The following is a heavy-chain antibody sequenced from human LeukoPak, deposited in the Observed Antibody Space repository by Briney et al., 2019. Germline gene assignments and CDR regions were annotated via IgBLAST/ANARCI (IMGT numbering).Heavy chain of an antibody. CDR2: VNHSGST. CDR1: GGSFSGYY. J-gene: IGHJ4*02. Sequence: SGTLSLTCAVYGGSFSGYYWSWIRQPPGKGLEWIGEVNHSGSTNYNPSLKSRVTISVDTSKNQFSLKLSSVTAADTAVYYCARGRVGPYHRLQRYFDYWGQGTLVTVSS. D-gene: IGHD4-11*01. CDR3: ARGRVGPYHRLQRYFDY. V-gene: IGHV4-34*01.